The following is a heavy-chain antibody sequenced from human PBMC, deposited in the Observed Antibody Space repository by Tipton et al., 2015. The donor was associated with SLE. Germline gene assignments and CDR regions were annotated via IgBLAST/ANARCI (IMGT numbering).Heavy chain of an antibody. CDR1: GGSISSSSYY. D-gene: IGHD2-2*01. J-gene: IGHJ5*02. CDR2: IYYSGST. Sequence: GLVKPSETLSLTCTVSGGSISSSSYYWGWIRQPPGKGLEWIGSIYYSGSTYYNPSLKSRVTISVDTSKNQFSLKLSSVTAADTAVYYCAGASPPFVPSGEGFDPWGQGTLVTVSS. V-gene: IGHV4-39*07. CDR3: AGASPPFVPSGEGFDP.